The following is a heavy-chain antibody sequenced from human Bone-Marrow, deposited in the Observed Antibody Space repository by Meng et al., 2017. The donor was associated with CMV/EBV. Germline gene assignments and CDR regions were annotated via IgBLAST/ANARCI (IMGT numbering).Heavy chain of an antibody. D-gene: IGHD2-8*01. V-gene: IGHV4-30-4*08. CDR1: GGSISSGDYS. CDR3: AREGVYAILGSWFDP. Sequence: SGGSISSGDYSWSWIRQPPGKGLEWIGYIYYSGSTYYNPSLKSRVTISVDTSKNQFSLKLSSVTAADTAVYYCAREGVYAILGSWFDPWGQGTLVTVSS. CDR2: IYYSGST. J-gene: IGHJ5*02.